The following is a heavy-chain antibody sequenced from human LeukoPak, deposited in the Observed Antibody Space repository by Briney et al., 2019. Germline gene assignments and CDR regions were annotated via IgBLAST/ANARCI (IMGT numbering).Heavy chain of an antibody. V-gene: IGHV1-69*13. Sequence: SVKVSCKASGGTFSSYAISWVRQAPGQGLEWMGGIIPIFGTANYAQKFQGRVTITADESTSTAYMELSSLRSEDTAVYYCARESPSALLDAFDIWGQGTMVTVSS. J-gene: IGHJ3*02. CDR2: IIPIFGTA. CDR3: ARESPSALLDAFDI. CDR1: GGTFSSYA. D-gene: IGHD2/OR15-2a*01.